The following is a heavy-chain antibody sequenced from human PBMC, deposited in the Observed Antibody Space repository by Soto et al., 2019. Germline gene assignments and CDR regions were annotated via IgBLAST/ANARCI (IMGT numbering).Heavy chain of an antibody. D-gene: IGHD4-17*01. CDR1: GFTFSDYY. CDR2: ISSSGSTI. J-gene: IGHJ4*02. CDR3: ARSPQNYGDYGNFDY. Sequence: PGGSLRLSCAASGFTFSDYYMSWIRQAPGKVLEWVSYISSSGSTIYYADSVKGRFTISRDNAKNSLYLQMNSLRAEDTAVYYCARSPQNYGDYGNFDYWGQGTLVTVSS. V-gene: IGHV3-11*01.